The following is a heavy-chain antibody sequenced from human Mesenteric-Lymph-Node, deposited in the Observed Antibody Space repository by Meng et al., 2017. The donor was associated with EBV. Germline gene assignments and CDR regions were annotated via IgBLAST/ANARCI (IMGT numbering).Heavy chain of an antibody. D-gene: IGHD6-13*01. Sequence: QVQLVQSGAEVKXPXGSLRLPGAASGFTFSSYAMHWVRQAPGKGLEWVAVIWYDGSTKYYADSVKGRFTISRDNSKNTLYLQINSLRAEDTAIYYCARTSGDSSWYQPHFDSWGQGTLVTVSS. CDR2: IWYDGSTK. CDR3: ARTSGDSSWYQPHFDS. CDR1: GFTFSSYA. V-gene: IGHV3-33*01. J-gene: IGHJ4*02.